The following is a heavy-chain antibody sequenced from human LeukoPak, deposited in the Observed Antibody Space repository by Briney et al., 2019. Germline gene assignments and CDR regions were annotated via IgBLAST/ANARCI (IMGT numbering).Heavy chain of an antibody. V-gene: IGHV3-48*01. CDR1: GITLSPYS. D-gene: IGHD1-26*01. CDR3: AMVGAIVGEDY. Sequence: GGSLRLSCVASGITLSPYSMNWVRQAPGKGLEWLSYINGRGTTKYYADSVKGRFSIARDNAKNSVYLQLNSLSADDTAVYYFAMVGAIVGEDYWGQGTLVTVSS. CDR2: INGRGTTK. J-gene: IGHJ4*02.